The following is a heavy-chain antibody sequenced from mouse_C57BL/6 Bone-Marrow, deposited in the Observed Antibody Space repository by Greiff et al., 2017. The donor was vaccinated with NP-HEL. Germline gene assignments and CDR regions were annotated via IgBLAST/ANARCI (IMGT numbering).Heavy chain of an antibody. Sequence: QVQLQQSGPELVKPGASVKISCKASGYSFTSYYIHWVKQRPGQGLEWIGWIYPGSGNTKYNEKFKGKATLTADTSSSTAYMQLSSLSSEDSAVYYCAWFYDGYYGDYWGQGTTLTVSS. V-gene: IGHV1-66*01. D-gene: IGHD2-3*01. CDR1: GYSFTSYY. CDR3: AWFYDGYYGDY. CDR2: IYPGSGNT. J-gene: IGHJ2*01.